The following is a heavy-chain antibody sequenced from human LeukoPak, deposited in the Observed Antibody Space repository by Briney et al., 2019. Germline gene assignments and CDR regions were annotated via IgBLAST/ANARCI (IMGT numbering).Heavy chain of an antibody. Sequence: PSETLSLTCTVSGGSISSYYWSWIRQPPGKGLEWIGYIYYSGSTNYNPSLKSRVTISVDTSKNQFSLKLSSVTAADMAVYYCASDHVGYSSGYPCGMDVWGQGTTVTVSS. CDR1: GGSISSYY. CDR2: IYYSGST. J-gene: IGHJ6*02. CDR3: ASDHVGYSSGYPCGMDV. V-gene: IGHV4-59*01. D-gene: IGHD3-22*01.